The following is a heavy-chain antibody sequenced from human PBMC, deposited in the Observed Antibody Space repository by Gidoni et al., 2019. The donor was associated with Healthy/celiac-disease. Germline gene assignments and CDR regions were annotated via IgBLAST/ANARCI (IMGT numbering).Heavy chain of an antibody. J-gene: IGHJ4*02. CDR2: IYSGGST. D-gene: IGHD6-19*01. CDR3: ARDGVAVAGAPDY. CDR1: GFPVSSTY. Sequence: EVQLVESGGGLIQPGGSLRLSCSASGFPVSSTYMSWVRQAPGKGLEWVSVIYSGGSTYYADSVKGRFTISRDNSKNTLYLQMNSLRAEDTAVYYCARDGVAVAGAPDYWGQGTLVTVSS. V-gene: IGHV3-53*01.